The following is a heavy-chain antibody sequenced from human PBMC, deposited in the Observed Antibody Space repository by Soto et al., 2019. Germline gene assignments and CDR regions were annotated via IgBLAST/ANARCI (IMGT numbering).Heavy chain of an antibody. D-gene: IGHD6-13*01. V-gene: IGHV4-4*02. Sequence: SETLSLTCAVSGDSITSSYWSWLRQPPGKGLEWIADIHHSGVTNYNPSLKSRVIISLDRSKNQFSLQLNSMTAADTAVYYCSRPEPSTVAGPYWGQGTLVTVSS. CDR1: GDSITSSYW. CDR2: IHHSGVT. J-gene: IGHJ4*02. CDR3: SRPEPSTVAGPY.